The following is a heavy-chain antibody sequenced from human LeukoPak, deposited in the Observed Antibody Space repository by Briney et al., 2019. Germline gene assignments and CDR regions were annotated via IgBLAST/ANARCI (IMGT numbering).Heavy chain of an antibody. CDR3: ARDRVVATDFYS. D-gene: IGHD2-15*01. V-gene: IGHV4-4*07. Sequence: PSESLSLTCCMARRSMSSYHGGSTRQPAGKGLEWIKPIYGRGTTTTNPSIKSRPSLSGDKSKSQLSLWPLCLTAAHTAVSYCARDRVVATDFYSWGPGTLVTVSS. J-gene: IGHJ4*02. CDR2: IYGRGTT. CDR1: RRSMSSYH.